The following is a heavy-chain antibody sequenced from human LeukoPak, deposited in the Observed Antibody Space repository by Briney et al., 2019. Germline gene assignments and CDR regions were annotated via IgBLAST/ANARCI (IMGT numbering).Heavy chain of an antibody. Sequence: GGSLRLSCAASGFTFSSYSMNWVLQAPGKGLEWVSSISSSSSYIYYADSVKGRFTISRDNAKNSLYLQMNNLRAEDTAVYYCARDLGTAVTTINYWGQGTLVTVSS. D-gene: IGHD4-17*01. J-gene: IGHJ4*02. V-gene: IGHV3-21*01. CDR1: GFTFSSYS. CDR3: ARDLGTAVTTINY. CDR2: ISSSSSYI.